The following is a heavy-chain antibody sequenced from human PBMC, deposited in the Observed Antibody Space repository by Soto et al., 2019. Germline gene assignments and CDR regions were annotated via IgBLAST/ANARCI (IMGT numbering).Heavy chain of an antibody. CDR3: ARDGPEGRVGDY. CDR1: GFPFSNYG. Sequence: EVQLLESGGDFVQPGGSLRLSCAASGFPFSNYGMTWVRQAPGQGLEWVSTINNGGVTYYADSVKGRFSISRDNSDNTVFLQMSSLTDEDTAVYSCARDGPEGRVGDYWGQGTLVTVPS. V-gene: IGHV3-23*01. J-gene: IGHJ4*02. CDR2: INNGGVT.